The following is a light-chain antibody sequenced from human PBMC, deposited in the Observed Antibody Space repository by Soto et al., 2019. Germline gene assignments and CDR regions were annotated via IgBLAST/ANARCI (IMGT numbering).Light chain of an antibody. V-gene: IGKV3-20*01. Sequence: EIVLTQSPGTLSLSPGERATLSCRASQSVSSSHLAWYQQKPGQAHRILIYGAYSRATGIQDRFSCSGCVTEFTLTISRLEPEDFAVYYGDQDSRARWTCGQGTKVEIK. CDR1: QSVSSSH. J-gene: IGKJ1*01. CDR2: GAY. CDR3: DQDSRARWT.